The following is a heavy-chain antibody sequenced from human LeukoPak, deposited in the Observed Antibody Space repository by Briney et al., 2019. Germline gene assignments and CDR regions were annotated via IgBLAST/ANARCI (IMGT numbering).Heavy chain of an antibody. D-gene: IGHD3-3*01. CDR3: ARAPTRYYDFWSGYYKRRNYYYMDV. CDR1: GYTFTSYD. Sequence: ASVKVSXKASGYTFTSYDINWVRQATGQGLEWIGWMNPNSGNTGYAQKFQGRVTMTRNTSISTAYMELSSLRSEDTAVYYCARAPTRYYDFWSGYYKRRNYYYMDVWGKGTTVTVSS. V-gene: IGHV1-8*01. CDR2: MNPNSGNT. J-gene: IGHJ6*03.